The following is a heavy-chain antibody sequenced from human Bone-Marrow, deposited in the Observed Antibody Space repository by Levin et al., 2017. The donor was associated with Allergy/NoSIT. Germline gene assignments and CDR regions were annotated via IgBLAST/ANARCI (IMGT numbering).Heavy chain of an antibody. D-gene: IGHD1-26*01. CDR2: ITSDSSAT. J-gene: IGHJ4*02. CDR1: GFSFSSYS. CDR3: ARDLKWAFDY. Sequence: GESLKISCAASGFSFSSYSMNWVRQPPGKGLEWISYITSDSSATSYADSVKGRFTISRDNAKNSLYLQMNSLRAEDTALYYCARDLKWAFDYWGQGALVTVSS. V-gene: IGHV3-48*01.